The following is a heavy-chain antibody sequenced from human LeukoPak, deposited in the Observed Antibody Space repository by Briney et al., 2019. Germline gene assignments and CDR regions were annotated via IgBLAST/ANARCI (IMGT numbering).Heavy chain of an antibody. CDR1: GFTFSSYA. D-gene: IGHD1-26*01. J-gene: IGHJ4*02. Sequence: PGRSLRLSCAASGFTFSSYAIHWVRQAPGKGLEWVAVISYDGSNKYYADSVKGRFTISRDNSKNTLYLQMNSLRAEDTAVYYCARDPPRYSGSQYYFDYWGQGTLVTVSS. CDR2: ISYDGSNK. V-gene: IGHV3-30-3*01. CDR3: ARDPPRYSGSQYYFDY.